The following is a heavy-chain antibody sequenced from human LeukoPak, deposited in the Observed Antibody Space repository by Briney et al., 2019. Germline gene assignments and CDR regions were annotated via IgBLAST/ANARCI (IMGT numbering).Heavy chain of an antibody. D-gene: IGHD3-22*01. CDR1: GGSISSSSYY. CDR2: IYYSGST. Sequence: SETLSLTCTVSGGSISSSSYYWGWIRQPPGKGLEWIGSIYYSGSTYYNPSLKSRVTISVDTSKNQFSLKLSSVTAADTAVYYCARGLAEYYYDNSRLDYWGQGTLVTVSS. J-gene: IGHJ4*02. CDR3: ARGLAEYYYDNSRLDY. V-gene: IGHV4-39*07.